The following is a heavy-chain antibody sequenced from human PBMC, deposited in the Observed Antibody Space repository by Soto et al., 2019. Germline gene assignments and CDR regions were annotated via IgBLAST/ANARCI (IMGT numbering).Heavy chain of an antibody. CDR2: INHIGIT. V-gene: IGHV4-34*01. D-gene: IGHD3-9*01. Sequence: QVQLQQWGAGLLKPSETLSLTCAVYGGSFINHYWSWIRQPPGKGLEWIGEINHIGITNYTPSLKSRVTLSVDTFKKQFSLKLSSVAAADTAVYYCAKGDILIGSRNWFDPWGQGTLVTVSS. CDR1: GGSFINHY. CDR3: AKGDILIGSRNWFDP. J-gene: IGHJ5*02.